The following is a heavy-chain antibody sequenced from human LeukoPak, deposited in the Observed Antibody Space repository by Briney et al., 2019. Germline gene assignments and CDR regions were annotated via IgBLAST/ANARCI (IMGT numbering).Heavy chain of an antibody. Sequence: GASVKVSCKASGYTFTGYYMHWVRQAPGQGLEWMGRINPNSGGTNYAQKFQGRVTMTGDTSISTAYMELSRLRSDDTAVYYCARVHGSSTSCCGDWFDPWGQGTLVTVSS. CDR3: ARVHGSSTSCCGDWFDP. J-gene: IGHJ5*02. CDR2: INPNSGGT. V-gene: IGHV1-2*06. CDR1: GYTFTGYY. D-gene: IGHD2-2*01.